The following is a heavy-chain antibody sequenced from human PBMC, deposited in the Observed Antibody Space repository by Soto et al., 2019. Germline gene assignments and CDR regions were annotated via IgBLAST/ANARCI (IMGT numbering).Heavy chain of an antibody. D-gene: IGHD4-17*01. CDR2: INAGKGNT. CDR3: AINVPTVTSHSYFSTFEV. Sequence: QVQLVQSGAEVKKPGASVKGSCKASGYTFTDYTMHWVRQAPGQRLEWMGWINAGKGNTEYSQKFHGRITITSDTPPNTVSTEVHSLKSVDTAVYYCAINVPTVTSHSYFSTFEVWGQGTTVTVSS. V-gene: IGHV1-3*01. CDR1: GYTFTDYT. J-gene: IGHJ6*02.